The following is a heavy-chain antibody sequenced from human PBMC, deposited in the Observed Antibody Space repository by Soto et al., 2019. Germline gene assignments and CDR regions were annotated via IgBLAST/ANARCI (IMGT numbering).Heavy chain of an antibody. CDR1: GASVSSYY. V-gene: IGHV4-59*08. J-gene: IGHJ5*02. CDR2: IYNSGS. D-gene: IGHD2-2*01. Sequence: SETRSLTCTVSGASVSSYYRYWNRQPPGRGLEWIALIYNSGSNYNPSLMSRVTISIDTSKNQFFLQLSSVTAADTAVYYCARRICSSITRLLSPPGKWLDTWGQGALVTVSS. CDR3: ARRICSSITRLLSPPGKWLDT.